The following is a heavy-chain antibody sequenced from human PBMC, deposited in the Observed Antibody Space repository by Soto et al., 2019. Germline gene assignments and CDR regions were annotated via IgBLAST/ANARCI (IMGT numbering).Heavy chain of an antibody. CDR3: ARDHTVTGLYYSDGLDV. J-gene: IGHJ6*02. D-gene: IGHD2-2*02. CDR2: TYYRSKWYN. CDR1: GDSVSSNSAA. V-gene: IGHV6-1*01. Sequence: QVQLQQSGPGLVKPSQTLSLTCAISGDSVSSNSAAWNWIRQSPSRGLECLGRTYYRSKWYNDCAVSVKSRITINPDTSKNQFSLQLNSGTPEDTAVYYCARDHTVTGLYYSDGLDVWGPGTTDTVPS.